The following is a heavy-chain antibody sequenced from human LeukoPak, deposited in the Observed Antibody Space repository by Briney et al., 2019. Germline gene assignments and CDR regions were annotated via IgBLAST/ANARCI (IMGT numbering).Heavy chain of an antibody. CDR3: ARPSGGYYGSGSYYNGEYMDV. Sequence: SETLSLTCAVSGGSISSSNWWSWVRQPPGKGLEWIGEIYHSGTTNYNPSLKSRVTISVDTSKNQFSLKLSSVTAADTAVYYCARPSGGYYGSGSYYNGEYMDVWGKGTTVTISS. V-gene: IGHV4-4*02. D-gene: IGHD3-10*01. CDR2: IYHSGTT. CDR1: GGSISSSNW. J-gene: IGHJ6*03.